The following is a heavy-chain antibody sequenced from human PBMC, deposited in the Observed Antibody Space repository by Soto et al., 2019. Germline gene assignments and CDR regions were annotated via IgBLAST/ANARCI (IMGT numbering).Heavy chain of an antibody. Sequence: QVQLQESGPGLVKPSQTLSLTCTVSGGSISSGGYYWSWIRQHPGKGLEWIGYIYFSGNTYYNPSLKSRVTISVDTSKNQFSLKLSSVTAADTAVYYCARSPHIQLWSYPSDYWGQGTLVTVSS. CDR3: ARSPHIQLWSYPSDY. CDR1: GGSISSGGYY. V-gene: IGHV4-31*03. CDR2: IYFSGNT. J-gene: IGHJ4*02. D-gene: IGHD5-18*01.